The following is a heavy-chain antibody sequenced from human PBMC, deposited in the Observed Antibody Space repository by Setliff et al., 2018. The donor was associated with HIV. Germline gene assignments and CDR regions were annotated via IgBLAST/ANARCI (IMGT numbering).Heavy chain of an antibody. J-gene: IGHJ5*02. CDR3: ARAATGGDWFDP. D-gene: IGHD1-26*01. CDR2: INHSGST. CDR1: GESFSDNY. Sequence: SETLSLTCAVYGESFSDNYWSWIRQPPGKGLEWIGEINHSGSTNYNPSLKSRVTISVDTSKNQFSLKLSSVTAADRAVYYCARAATGGDWFDPWGQGTLVTVS. V-gene: IGHV4-34*01.